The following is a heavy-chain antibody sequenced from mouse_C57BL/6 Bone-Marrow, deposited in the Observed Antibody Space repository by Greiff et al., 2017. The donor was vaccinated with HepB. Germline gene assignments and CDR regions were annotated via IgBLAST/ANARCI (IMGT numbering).Heavy chain of an antibody. CDR2: INPSNGGT. Sequence: VQLQQPGTELVKPGASVKLSCKASGYTFTSYWMHWVKQRPGQGLEWIGNINPSNGGTNYNEKFKSKATLTVDKSSSTAYMQLSSLTSEDSAVYYCARTPDYYGSRRAWFAYWGQVTLVTVSA. CDR1: GYTFTSYW. V-gene: IGHV1-53*01. J-gene: IGHJ3*01. D-gene: IGHD1-1*01. CDR3: ARTPDYYGSRRAWFAY.